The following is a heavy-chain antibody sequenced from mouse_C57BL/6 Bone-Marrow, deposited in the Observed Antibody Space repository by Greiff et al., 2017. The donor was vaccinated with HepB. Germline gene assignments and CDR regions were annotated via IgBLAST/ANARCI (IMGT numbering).Heavy chain of an antibody. CDR3: TTFHYYGSSSYWYFDV. V-gene: IGHV14-4*01. J-gene: IGHJ1*03. D-gene: IGHD1-1*01. Sequence: EVKLVESGAELVRPGASVKLSCTASGFNIKDDYMHWVKQRPEQGLEWIGWIDPENGDTEYASKFQGKATITADTSSNTAYLQLSSLTSEDTAVYYCTTFHYYGSSSYWYFDVWGTGTTVTVSS. CDR2: IDPENGDT. CDR1: GFNIKDDY.